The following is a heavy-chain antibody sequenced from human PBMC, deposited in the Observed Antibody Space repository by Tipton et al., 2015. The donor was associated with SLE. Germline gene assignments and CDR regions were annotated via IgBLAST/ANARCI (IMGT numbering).Heavy chain of an antibody. CDR2: IYYSGST. V-gene: IGHV4-39*07. J-gene: IGHJ4*02. Sequence: TLSLTCTVSGGSMNIGVLYWGWIRQPPGKGLEWIGSIYYSGSTYYNPSLKSRVTISVDTSKNQFSLKLSSVTAADTAVYYCARQGVRQWLVYWGQGTLVTVSS. CDR1: GGSMNIGVLY. CDR3: ARQGVRQWLVY. D-gene: IGHD6-19*01.